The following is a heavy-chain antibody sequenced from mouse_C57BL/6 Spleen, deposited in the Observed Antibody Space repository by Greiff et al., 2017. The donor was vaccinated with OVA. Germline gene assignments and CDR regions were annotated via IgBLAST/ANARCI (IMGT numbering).Heavy chain of an antibody. Sequence: QVHVKQPGAELVKPGASVKLSCKASGYTFTSYWMHWVKQRPGRGLEWIGRIDPNSGGTKYNEKFKSKATLTVDKPSSTAYMQLSSLTSEDSAVDYCARYSDYGSSLWYFDVWGTGTTVTVSS. CDR3: ARYSDYGSSLWYFDV. J-gene: IGHJ1*03. V-gene: IGHV1-72*01. D-gene: IGHD1-1*01. CDR1: GYTFTSYW. CDR2: IDPNSGGT.